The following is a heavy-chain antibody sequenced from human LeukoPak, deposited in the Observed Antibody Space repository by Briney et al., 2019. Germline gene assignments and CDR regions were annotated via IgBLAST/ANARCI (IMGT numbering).Heavy chain of an antibody. CDR3: ARPTGTTFFSYYYYHYMDV. J-gene: IGHJ6*03. D-gene: IGHD1-7*01. CDR2: ISSSGSTI. Sequence: GGSLRLSCAASGFTFSDYYMSWIRQAPGKGLEWVSYISSSGSTIYYADSVKGRFTISRDNAKNSLYLQMNSLRAEDTAVYYCARPTGTTFFSYYYYHYMDVWGKGTMVTVSS. CDR1: GFTFSDYY. V-gene: IGHV3-11*01.